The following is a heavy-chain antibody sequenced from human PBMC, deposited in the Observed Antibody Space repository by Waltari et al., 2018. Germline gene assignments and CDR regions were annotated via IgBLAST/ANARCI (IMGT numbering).Heavy chain of an antibody. V-gene: IGHV3-21*01. CDR1: GFTFSSYS. CDR3: ARETSYYGSGSYFDY. Sequence: EVQLVESGGGLVKPGGSLRLSCAASGFTFSSYSMNWVRQAPGKGLEWVSSISSSSSYIYYADSVKGRFTSARDNAKNSLYLQMNSLRAEDAAVYYCARETSYYGSGSYFDYWGQGTLVTVSS. CDR2: ISSSSSYI. J-gene: IGHJ4*02. D-gene: IGHD3-10*01.